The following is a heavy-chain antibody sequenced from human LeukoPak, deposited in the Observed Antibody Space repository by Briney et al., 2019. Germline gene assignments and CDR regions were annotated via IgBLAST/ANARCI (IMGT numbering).Heavy chain of an antibody. CDR1: GGSMSSWY. CDR2: IYYSASS. Sequence: PSETLSLTCGVWGGSMSSWYGSWVRQPPGKGVEGVGYIYYSASSYYNPSLRSRVTISVDTSKNHFSLKLSSVTAADTAVYYCARNRDGYNSFYYWGQGTLVTVSS. J-gene: IGHJ4*02. V-gene: IGHV4-59*12. D-gene: IGHD5-24*01. CDR3: ARNRDGYNSFYY.